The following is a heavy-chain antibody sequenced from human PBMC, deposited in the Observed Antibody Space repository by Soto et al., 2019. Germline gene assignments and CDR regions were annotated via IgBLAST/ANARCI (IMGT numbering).Heavy chain of an antibody. CDR2: IIPILGIA. CDR3: AREGCRIAARPGYYFDY. CDR1: GGTFSSYT. J-gene: IGHJ4*02. V-gene: IGHV1-69*02. D-gene: IGHD6-6*01. Sequence: QVQLVQSGAEVKKPGSSVKVSCKASGGTFSSYTISWVRQAPGQGLEWMGRIIPILGIANYAQKFQGRVTITADKSTSTAYMELSSLRSEDTAVYYCAREGCRIAARPGYYFDYWGQGTLVTVSS.